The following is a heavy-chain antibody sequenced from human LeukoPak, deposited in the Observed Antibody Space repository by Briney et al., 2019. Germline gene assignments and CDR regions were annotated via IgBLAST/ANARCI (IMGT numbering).Heavy chain of an antibody. Sequence: PSETLSLTCTVSGGSISSYYWSWIRQPPGKGLEWIGYIYYSGSTNYNPSLKSRVTISVDTSKNQFSLKLSSVTAADTAVYYCARLGYCTNGVCYRGYYYYMDVWGKGTTVTVSS. CDR3: ARLGYCTNGVCYRGYYYYMDV. CDR1: GGSISSYY. V-gene: IGHV4-59*01. D-gene: IGHD2-8*01. J-gene: IGHJ6*03. CDR2: IYYSGST.